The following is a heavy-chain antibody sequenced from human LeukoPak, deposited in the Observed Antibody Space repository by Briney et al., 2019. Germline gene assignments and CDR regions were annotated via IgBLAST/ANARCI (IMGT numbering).Heavy chain of an antibody. J-gene: IGHJ6*03. CDR2: IYYSGST. V-gene: IGHV4-59*01. Sequence: SETLSLTCTVSGGSINRYYWSWIRQPPGKGLEWIGYIYYSGSTNYNPSLKSRVTISVDTSKNQFSLKLSSVTAADTAVYYCAREGEYSYGYNYYHQYMDVWGKGTTVTVSS. CDR1: GGSINRYY. D-gene: IGHD5-18*01. CDR3: AREGEYSYGYNYYHQYMDV.